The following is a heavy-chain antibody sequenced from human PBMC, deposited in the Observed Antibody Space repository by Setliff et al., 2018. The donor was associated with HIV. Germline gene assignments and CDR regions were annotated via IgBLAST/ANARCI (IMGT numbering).Heavy chain of an antibody. Sequence: SETLSLTCTVSGGSISSYYWSWIRQSPGKGLEWIGYIYPIGSPDYPSGNTVYNPSFRSRVTLSLDTSKNQFSLKLTSVTAADAAVYYCTGDYNSGSHRFDYWGQGTPVTVSS. D-gene: IGHD3-10*01. CDR3: TGDYNSGSHRFDY. CDR1: GGSISSYY. J-gene: IGHJ4*02. V-gene: IGHV4-4*08. CDR2: IYPIGSPDYPSGNT.